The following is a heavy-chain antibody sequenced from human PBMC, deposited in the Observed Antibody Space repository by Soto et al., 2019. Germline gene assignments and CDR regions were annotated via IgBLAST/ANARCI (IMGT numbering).Heavy chain of an antibody. Sequence: GGSLRLSCAASGFTFDDYAMHWVRQAPGKGLEWVSGISWNSGSIGYADSVKGRFTISRDNAKNSLYLQMNSLRAEDTALYYCAKDIGSRAAAGLDYWGQGTLVTVSS. V-gene: IGHV3-9*01. D-gene: IGHD6-13*01. CDR2: ISWNSGSI. CDR3: AKDIGSRAAAGLDY. J-gene: IGHJ4*02. CDR1: GFTFDDYA.